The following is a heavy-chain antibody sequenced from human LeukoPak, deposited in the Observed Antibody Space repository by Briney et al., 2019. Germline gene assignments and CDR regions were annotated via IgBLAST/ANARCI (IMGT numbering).Heavy chain of an antibody. CDR2: IYYSGST. Sequence: SETLSLTCTVSGGSIRSYYWSWIRQPPGKGLEWMGNIYYSGSTNYNPSLKSRVTISVDTSKNQFSLKLSSVTAADTAVYYCARHCGGDCYSGFGVNDYWGQGTLVTVSS. CDR1: GGSIRSYY. CDR3: ARHCGGDCYSGFGVNDY. J-gene: IGHJ4*02. D-gene: IGHD2-21*02. V-gene: IGHV4-59*08.